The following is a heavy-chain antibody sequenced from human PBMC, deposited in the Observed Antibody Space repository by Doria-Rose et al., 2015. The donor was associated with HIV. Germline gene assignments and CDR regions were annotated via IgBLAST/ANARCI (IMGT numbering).Heavy chain of an antibody. Sequence: QVTLKESGPVLVKPTETLTLTCTVSGVSLSSPGMGVSWIRQPPRKALEWLADIVSDDERSYKTSLKSRLTISRGTSKSQVVLTMTDMDPVDTATYYCARIKSSRWYHKYYFDFWGQGTLVIVSA. CDR3: ARIKSSRWYHKYYFDF. J-gene: IGHJ4*02. D-gene: IGHD6-13*01. V-gene: IGHV2-26*01. CDR1: GVSLSSPGMG. CDR2: IVSDDER.